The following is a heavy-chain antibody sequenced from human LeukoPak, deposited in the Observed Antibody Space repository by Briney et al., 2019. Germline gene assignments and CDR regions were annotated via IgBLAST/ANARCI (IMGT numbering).Heavy chain of an antibody. CDR1: GGSFSGYY. Sequence: SGTLSLTCAVYGGSFSGYYWSWIRQPPGKGLEWIGEINHSGSTNYNPSLKSRVTISVDTSKNQFSLKLSSVTAADTAVYYCARGSLGPAARGNYFDYWGQGTLVTVSS. D-gene: IGHD2-2*01. V-gene: IGHV4-34*01. CDR3: ARGSLGPAARGNYFDY. J-gene: IGHJ4*02. CDR2: INHSGST.